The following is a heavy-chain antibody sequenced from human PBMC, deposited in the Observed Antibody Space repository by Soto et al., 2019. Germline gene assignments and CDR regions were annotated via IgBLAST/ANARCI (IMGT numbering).Heavy chain of an antibody. CDR2: ISDSGSTI. V-gene: IGHV3-48*02. D-gene: IGHD5-12*01. CDR3: TRDGS. Sequence: EVQLVESGGGLVQPGGSLRLSCAASGVPFSSYAMNWVRQTPGKGLEWLSYISDSGSTIHYADSVKGRFTISRDNAKTSLYLQMNSLRDDDTAVYYCTRDGSWGQVTLVTVSS. CDR1: GVPFSSYA. J-gene: IGHJ5*02.